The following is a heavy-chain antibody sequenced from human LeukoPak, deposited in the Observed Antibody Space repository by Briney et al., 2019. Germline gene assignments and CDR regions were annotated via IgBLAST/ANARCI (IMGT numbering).Heavy chain of an antibody. J-gene: IGHJ4*02. CDR1: GGSISSRNW. Sequence: SKTLSLTCAVSGGSISSRNWWTWVRQPPGKGLEWIEEISHSGSTNYNPSLKSRVAISVDKSKNQFSLKLSSVTAADTAVYYCARNGGNSDFDYWGQGNLVTVSS. D-gene: IGHD4-23*01. CDR3: ARNGGNSDFDY. V-gene: IGHV4-4*02. CDR2: ISHSGST.